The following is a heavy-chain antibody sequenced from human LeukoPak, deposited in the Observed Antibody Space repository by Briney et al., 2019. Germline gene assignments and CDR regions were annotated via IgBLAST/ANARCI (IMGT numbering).Heavy chain of an antibody. V-gene: IGHV1-8*01. Sequence: ASVKVSCKASGYTFTSYDINWVRQATGQGLEWMGWMNPNSGNTGYAQKFQGRVTMTRNNSISTAYMELSSMRSEDTAVYYCARAGSGLYYFDYWGQGTLVTVSS. CDR3: ARAGSGLYYFDY. D-gene: IGHD6-19*01. CDR2: MNPNSGNT. J-gene: IGHJ4*02. CDR1: GYTFTSYD.